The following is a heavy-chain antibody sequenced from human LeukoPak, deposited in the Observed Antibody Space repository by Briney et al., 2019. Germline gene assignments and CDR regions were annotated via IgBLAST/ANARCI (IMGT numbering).Heavy chain of an antibody. CDR1: GGSISSSSYY. J-gene: IGHJ4*02. Sequence: SETLSLTCTVSGGSISSSSYYWGWIRQPPGKGLEWIGTIYYSGSMFYNPSLKSRVTISVDTSKNQFSLKLSSVTAADTAVYYCARETYNYYDSSGSNYFDYWGQGTLVTVSS. CDR3: ARETYNYYDSSGSNYFDY. CDR2: IYYSGSM. D-gene: IGHD3-22*01. V-gene: IGHV4-39*07.